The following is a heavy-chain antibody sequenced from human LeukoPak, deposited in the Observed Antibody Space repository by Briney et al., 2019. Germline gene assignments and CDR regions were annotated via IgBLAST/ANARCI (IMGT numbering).Heavy chain of an antibody. V-gene: IGHV3-7*01. CDR2: IKFDGSEK. J-gene: IGHJ4*02. CDR3: ARDHTDPGLFFDS. D-gene: IGHD2-21*01. Sequence: GGSLRLSCAASGFTLRSHWMNWVRQAPGKGLEWVASIKFDGSEKYYVDSVKGRFTISRDNAKNSLYLQMNSLRAEDTALYYCARDHTDPGLFFDSWGQGTLVTVSS. CDR1: GFTLRSHW.